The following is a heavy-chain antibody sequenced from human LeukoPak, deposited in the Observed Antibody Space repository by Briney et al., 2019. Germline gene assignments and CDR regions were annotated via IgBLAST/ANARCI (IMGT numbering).Heavy chain of an antibody. CDR1: GFTFSNYG. CDR2: ISSSGGIT. V-gene: IGHV3-23*01. Sequence: QSGGSLRLSCAASGFTFSNYGMTWIRQAPGKGLEWVSAISSSGGITYYADSVKGRFTISRDNSKNTLYLEMNSLRGVDTAVYYCARILDHYDFPNNWFDPWGQGTLVTVSS. J-gene: IGHJ5*02. D-gene: IGHD3/OR15-3a*01. CDR3: ARILDHYDFPNNWFDP.